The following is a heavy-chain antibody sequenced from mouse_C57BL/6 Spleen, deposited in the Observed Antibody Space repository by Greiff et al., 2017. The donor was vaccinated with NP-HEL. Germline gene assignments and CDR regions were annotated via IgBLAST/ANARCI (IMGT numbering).Heavy chain of an antibody. Sequence: DVMLVESGGGLVQPGGSLKLSCAASGFTFSDYYMYWVRQTPEKRLEWVAYISNGGGSTYYPDTVKGRFTISRDNAKNTLYLQMSRLKSEDTAMYYCARPNYGYDWYFDVWGTGTTVTVSS. CDR1: GFTFSDYY. V-gene: IGHV5-12*01. J-gene: IGHJ1*03. D-gene: IGHD2-2*01. CDR3: ARPNYGYDWYFDV. CDR2: ISNGGGST.